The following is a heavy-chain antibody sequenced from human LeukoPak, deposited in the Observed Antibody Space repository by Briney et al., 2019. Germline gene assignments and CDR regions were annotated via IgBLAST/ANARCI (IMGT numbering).Heavy chain of an antibody. Sequence: VASVKVSCEASGYTFTDYYMHWVRQAPGQGLEWMGWINPNYGGTNYAQKFQGRVTMTRDTSISTAYMELSRLRSDDTAVYYCARGRVGYCSSTNCYKGGSIDYWGQGTLVTVSS. CDR1: GYTFTDYY. CDR2: INPNYGGT. D-gene: IGHD2-2*02. V-gene: IGHV1-2*02. CDR3: ARGRVGYCSSTNCYKGGSIDY. J-gene: IGHJ4*02.